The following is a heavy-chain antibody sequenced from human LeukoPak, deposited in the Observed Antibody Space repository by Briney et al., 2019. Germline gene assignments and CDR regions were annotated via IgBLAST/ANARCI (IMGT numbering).Heavy chain of an antibody. V-gene: IGHV4-59*01. D-gene: IGHD3-10*01. CDR3: ARDRGMVRGVIYHFDY. CDR1: GGSISSYY. CDR2: IYYSGST. J-gene: IGHJ4*02. Sequence: PSETLSLTCTVSGGSISSYYWSWIRQPPGKGLEWIGYIYYSGSTNFNPSLKSRVTISVDTSKNQFSLKLSSVTAADTAVYYCARDRGMVRGVIYHFDYWGQGTLVTVSS.